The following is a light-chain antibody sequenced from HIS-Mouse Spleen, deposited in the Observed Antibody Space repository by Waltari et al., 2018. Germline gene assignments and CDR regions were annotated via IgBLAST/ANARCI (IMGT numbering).Light chain of an antibody. J-gene: IGLJ2*01. CDR3: YSTDSSGNHRV. CDR1: ALPKKY. Sequence: SYELTQPPSVSVSPGQTARITCSGDALPKKYAYWYQQKSGQAPVPVIYDESKRHSGIPERFSGSSSGTMATLTISGAQVEDEADYYCYSTDSSGNHRVFGGGTKLTVL. CDR2: DES. V-gene: IGLV3-10*01.